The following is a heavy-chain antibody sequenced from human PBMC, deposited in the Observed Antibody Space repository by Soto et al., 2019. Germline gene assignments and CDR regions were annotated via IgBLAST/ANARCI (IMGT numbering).Heavy chain of an antibody. V-gene: IGHV1-18*01. D-gene: IGHD3-10*01. Sequence: QVQLVQSGAEVKKPGASVKVSCKASGYSFTTYGISWVRQAPGQGLEWMGWISDYNGNTNYEKKFQGRVTMTTDTSTRTADMEVKSLRSDDTAVYYCAREGYYSGSESYSPPRYYGMDVW. CDR2: ISDYNGNT. J-gene: IGHJ6*01. CDR3: AREGYYSGSESYSPPRYYGMDV. CDR1: GYSFTTYG.